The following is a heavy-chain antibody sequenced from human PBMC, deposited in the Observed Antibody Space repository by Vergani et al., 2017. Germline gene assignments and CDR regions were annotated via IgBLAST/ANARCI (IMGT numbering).Heavy chain of an antibody. J-gene: IGHJ4*02. CDR1: GFSLTTYGMR. CDR2: IDWDDDT. Sequence: QVTLKESGPALVKPIQTLTLTCTFSGFSLTTYGMRVSWIRQPPGKALEWLARIDWDDDTYYRTSLRTRLTISKDTFKNQVALTMTNMDPVDTATYYCARTLSDSRGYYLDYWGQGTLVTVSS. CDR3: ARTLSDSRGYYLDY. D-gene: IGHD3-22*01. V-gene: IGHV2-70*04.